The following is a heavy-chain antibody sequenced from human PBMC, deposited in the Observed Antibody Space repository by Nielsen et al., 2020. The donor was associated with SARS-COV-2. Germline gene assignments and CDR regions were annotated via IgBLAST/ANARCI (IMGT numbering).Heavy chain of an antibody. V-gene: IGHV1-2*02. D-gene: IGHD2-2*01. CDR1: GYTFTGYY. J-gene: IGHJ4*02. CDR3: AREEEPYCSSTSCDIGRY. CDR2: INPNSGGT. Sequence: ASVKVSCKASGYTFTGYYMHWVRQAPGQGLEWMGWINPNSGGTNYAQKFQGRVTMTRDTSISTAYMELSRLRSDDTAVYYCAREEEPYCSSTSCDIGRYWGQGTLVTVSS.